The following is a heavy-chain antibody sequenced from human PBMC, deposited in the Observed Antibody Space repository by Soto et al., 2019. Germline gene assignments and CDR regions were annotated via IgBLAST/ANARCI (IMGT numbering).Heavy chain of an antibody. J-gene: IGHJ6*02. V-gene: IGHV3-33*01. CDR3: ARDLRGPITMIVRTYGMDV. Sequence: GGSLRLSCAASGFTFSSYGMHWVRQAPGKWLEWVAVIWYDGSNKYYADSVKSRFTISRDNSKNTLYLQMNSLRAEDTAVYYCARDLRGPITMIVRTYGMDVWGQGXTVTVYS. CDR1: GFTFSSYG. D-gene: IGHD3-22*01. CDR2: IWYDGSNK.